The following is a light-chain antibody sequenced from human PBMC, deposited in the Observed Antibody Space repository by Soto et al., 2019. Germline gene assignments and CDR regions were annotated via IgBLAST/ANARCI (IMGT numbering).Light chain of an antibody. V-gene: IGKV1-5*01. Sequence: EIQMTQSPSTLSASVGDRVTITCRASQSVSYWLAWYQQKPVKAPKLLVHDASTLLSGVPSRFSGSVSGTEFILTIGSLQPDDFATYYCQQYKSYPWTFGQGTKV. CDR2: DAS. J-gene: IGKJ1*01. CDR1: QSVSYW. CDR3: QQYKSYPWT.